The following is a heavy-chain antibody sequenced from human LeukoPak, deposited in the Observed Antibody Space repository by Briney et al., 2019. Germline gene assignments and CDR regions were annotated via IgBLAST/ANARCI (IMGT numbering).Heavy chain of an antibody. CDR1: GFTFGHYG. V-gene: IGHV3-33*01. CDR3: ATGAGYAEY. J-gene: IGHJ4*02. CDR2: IWRDGATI. Sequence: PGGSLRLSCAASGFTFGHYGMHWFRQAPGKGLEWVAVIWRDGATIHYSDSVKGRFTISRDNSKNTLSLQMNSLRAEDTAVYYWATGAGYAEYWGQGTLVTVSS. D-gene: IGHD3-9*01.